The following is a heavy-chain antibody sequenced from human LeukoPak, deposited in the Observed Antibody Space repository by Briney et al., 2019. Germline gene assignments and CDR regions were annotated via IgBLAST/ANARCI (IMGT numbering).Heavy chain of an antibody. V-gene: IGHV4-34*01. CDR2: INHSGST. D-gene: IGHD5-18*01. Sequence: SETLSLTCAVYGGSLSGYYWSWIRQPPGKGLEWIGEINHSGSTNYNPSLKSRVTISVDTSKNQFSLKLSSVTAADTAVYYCASMGGGYSYGFWGQGTLVTVSS. CDR1: GGSLSGYY. J-gene: IGHJ4*02. CDR3: ASMGGGYSYGF.